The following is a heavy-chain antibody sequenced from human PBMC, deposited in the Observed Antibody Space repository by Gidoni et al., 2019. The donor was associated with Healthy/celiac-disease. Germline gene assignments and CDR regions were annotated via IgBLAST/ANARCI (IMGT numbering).Heavy chain of an antibody. J-gene: IGHJ4*02. D-gene: IGHD6-6*01. V-gene: IGHV4-59*01. CDR2: IYYRGST. CDR1: GGSISSSH. Sequence: VQLQESGPGLVKPSETLSLTCTVSGGSISSSHGSWIRPHPGKGLEWIGYIYYRGSTNYNPSLKSRVTMSVDTSKNQCSLKLSSVTAADTAVYYCARDGTEYTFDYWGQGTLVTVSS. CDR3: ARDGTEYTFDY.